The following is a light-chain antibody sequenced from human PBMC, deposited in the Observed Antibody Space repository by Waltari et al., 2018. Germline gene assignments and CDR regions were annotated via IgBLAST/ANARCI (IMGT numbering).Light chain of an antibody. J-gene: IGLJ3*02. CDR3: CSYAGSSFV. CDR1: SSDVGGYNY. Sequence: QSALTQPRSVSGSPGPSVTISCTGTSSDVGGYNYVSWYQQHPGKAPKLMIYDVSKRPSGVPDRFSGSKSGNTASLTISGLQAEDEADYYCCSYAGSSFVFGGGTKLTVL. CDR2: DVS. V-gene: IGLV2-11*01.